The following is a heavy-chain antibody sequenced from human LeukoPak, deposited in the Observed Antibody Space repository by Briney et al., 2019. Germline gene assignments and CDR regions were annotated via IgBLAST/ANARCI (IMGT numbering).Heavy chain of an antibody. Sequence: SETLSLTCTVSGGSISSSSYYWGWIRQPPGKGLERIGSIYYSGSTYYNPSLKSRVTISVDTSKNQFSLKLSSVTAADTAVYYCARVGWGELRMVAFDIWGQGTMVTVSS. CDR1: GGSISSSSYY. J-gene: IGHJ3*02. CDR2: IYYSGST. V-gene: IGHV4-39*07. D-gene: IGHD1-26*01. CDR3: ARVGWGELRMVAFDI.